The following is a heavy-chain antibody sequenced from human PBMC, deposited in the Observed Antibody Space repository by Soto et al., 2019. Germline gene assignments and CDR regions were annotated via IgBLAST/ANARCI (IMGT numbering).Heavy chain of an antibody. CDR1: GGSIGSGNW. CDR2: ISHSGIT. CDR3: ASHRGNTYGPYDY. Sequence: QVQLQESGPGLVKPSGTLSLTCAVSGGSIGSGNWWSWVRQPPGKGLEWNGEISHSGITNSNPSLRRRLTISVDRSNNQYSLRLTSVTAADTAVDYCASHRGNTYGPYDYWGQGTLVTVSS. V-gene: IGHV4-4*02. J-gene: IGHJ4*02. D-gene: IGHD5-18*01.